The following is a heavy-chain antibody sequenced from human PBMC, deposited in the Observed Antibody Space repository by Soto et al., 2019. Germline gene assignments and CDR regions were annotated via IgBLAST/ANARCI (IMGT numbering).Heavy chain of an antibody. V-gene: IGHV3-23*01. Sequence: GGSLRLSCAASGFTFSSYAMSWVRQAPGKGLEWVSDISGSGGSTYYADSVKGRFTISRDNSKNTLYLQMNSLRAEDTAVYYCAKDQAVAGTLDYWGQGTLVTVSS. CDR2: ISGSGGST. J-gene: IGHJ4*02. CDR1: GFTFSSYA. D-gene: IGHD6-19*01. CDR3: AKDQAVAGTLDY.